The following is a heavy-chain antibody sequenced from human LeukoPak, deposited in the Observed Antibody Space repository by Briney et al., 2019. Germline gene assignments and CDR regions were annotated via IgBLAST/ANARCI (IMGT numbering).Heavy chain of an antibody. V-gene: IGHV3-23*01. D-gene: IGHD2-2*01. CDR2: ISGGGGGT. Sequence: GGSLRPSCAASGFTFSSYGMSWVRQAPGKGLEWVSTISGGGGGTFYADSVKGRFTISRDNSKNTLYLQMNSLRVEDTAVYYCANRASHCFDYWGQGTLVPVSS. J-gene: IGHJ4*02. CDR1: GFTFSSYG. CDR3: ANRASHCFDY.